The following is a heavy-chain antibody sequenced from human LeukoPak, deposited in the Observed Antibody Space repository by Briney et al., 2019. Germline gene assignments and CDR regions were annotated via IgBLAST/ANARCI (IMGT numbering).Heavy chain of an antibody. Sequence: SETLSLTRTVSGGSLSLYYWSWIRQPPGKGLEWIGFIYYSGSIYYNPSLKSRVTFSVDASKNQFSLKLSSVTATDTAVYYCARLRGSGSWFFDYWGQGTLVTVSS. D-gene: IGHD3-10*01. CDR1: GGSLSLYY. CDR2: IYYSGSI. V-gene: IGHV4-59*08. J-gene: IGHJ4*02. CDR3: ARLRGSGSWFFDY.